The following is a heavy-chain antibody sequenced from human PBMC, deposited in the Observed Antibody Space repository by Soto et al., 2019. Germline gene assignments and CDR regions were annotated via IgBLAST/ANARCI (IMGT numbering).Heavy chain of an antibody. V-gene: IGHV3-48*01. CDR3: ARNGGGLGY. CDR2: IGGYDGVI. Sequence: GGSLRLSCAASGFPFSIFGMVWVRQAPGKGLQWLSYIGGYDGVISYEDSVRGRFTISRDNGKNLLYLQLNSLRADDTAVYYCARNGGGLGYWGQGTLVTVSS. CDR1: GFPFSIFG. J-gene: IGHJ4*02. D-gene: IGHD3-16*01.